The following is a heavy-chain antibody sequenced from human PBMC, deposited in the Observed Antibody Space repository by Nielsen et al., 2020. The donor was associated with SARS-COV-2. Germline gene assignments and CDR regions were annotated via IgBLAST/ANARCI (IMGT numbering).Heavy chain of an antibody. CDR2: TSHDENNK. Sequence: GESLKISCAASGFSFSNYAMHWVRQAPGKGLEWVAVTSHDENNKYYADSVQGRFTISRDNSQNTLFLQMNSLRAEDTAVYYCARGAVYYMDVWGKGTTVTVSS. CDR1: GFSFSNYA. CDR3: ARGAVYYMDV. V-gene: IGHV3-30-3*01. J-gene: IGHJ6*03.